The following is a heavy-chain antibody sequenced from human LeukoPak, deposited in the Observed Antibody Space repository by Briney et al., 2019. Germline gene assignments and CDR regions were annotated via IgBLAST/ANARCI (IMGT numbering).Heavy chain of an antibody. CDR3: AKRGVVIRVILVGFHKEAYYFDS. Sequence: GGSLRLSCAVSGITLSNYGMSWVRQAPGKGLEWVAGISDSGGSTKYADSVKGCFTISRDNPRNTLHLQMNSMRAEDTAVYFCAKRGVVIRVILVGFHKEAYYFDSWGQGALVTVSS. V-gene: IGHV3-23*01. CDR2: ISDSGGST. D-gene: IGHD3-22*01. J-gene: IGHJ4*02. CDR1: GITLSNYG.